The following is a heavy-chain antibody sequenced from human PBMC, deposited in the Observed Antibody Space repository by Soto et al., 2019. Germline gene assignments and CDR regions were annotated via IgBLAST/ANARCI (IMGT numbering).Heavy chain of an antibody. CDR3: ARGRDTAGGLYYFDY. D-gene: IGHD2-21*01. CDR1: GDSISTGFN. CDR2: INHSGST. V-gene: IGHV4-34*01. J-gene: IGHJ4*02. Sequence: SETLSLTCSVSGDSISTGFNWGRIRQPPGKGLEWIGEINHSGSTNYNPSLKSRVTISVDTSKNQFSLKLSSVTAADTAVYYCARGRDTAGGLYYFDYWGQGTLVTVSS.